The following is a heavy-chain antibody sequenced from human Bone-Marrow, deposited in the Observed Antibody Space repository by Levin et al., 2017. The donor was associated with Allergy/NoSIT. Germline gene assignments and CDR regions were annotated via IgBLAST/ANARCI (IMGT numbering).Heavy chain of an antibody. V-gene: IGHV3-48*01. D-gene: IGHD2-2*01. Sequence: PGGSLRLSCAASGFTFSSYSMNWVRQAPGKGLEWVSYISSSSSTIYYADSVKGRFTISRDNAKNSLYLQMNSLRAEDTAVYYCASDIYGYCSSTSCYLPYYFDYWGQGTLVTVSS. CDR2: ISSSSSTI. CDR1: GFTFSSYS. J-gene: IGHJ4*02. CDR3: ASDIYGYCSSTSCYLPYYFDY.